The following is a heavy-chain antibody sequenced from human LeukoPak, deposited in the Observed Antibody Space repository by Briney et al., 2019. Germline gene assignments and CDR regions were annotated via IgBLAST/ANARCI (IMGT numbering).Heavy chain of an antibody. CDR3: ARYRWLHHVGDY. V-gene: IGHV4-34*01. CDR1: GASISTGGHY. D-gene: IGHD5-12*01. CDR2: INHSGST. Sequence: PSETLTLTCTVSGASISTGGHYWSWIRQPPGKGLEWIGEINHSGSTNYNPSLKSRVTISVDTSKNQFSLKLSSVTAADTAVYYCARYRWLHHVGDYWGQGTLVTVSS. J-gene: IGHJ4*02.